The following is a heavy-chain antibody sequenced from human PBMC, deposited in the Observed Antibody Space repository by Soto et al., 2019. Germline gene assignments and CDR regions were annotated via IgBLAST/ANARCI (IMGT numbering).Heavy chain of an antibody. D-gene: IGHD6-19*01. CDR3: ARDRAAVEPNWFDP. Sequence: ASVKVSCKASGGTFSSYAISWVRQAPGQGLEWMGRISAYNGNTNYAQKLQGRVTMTTDTSTSTAYLEWGGLRFDDTAVYYCARDRAAVEPNWFDPWGQGTLVTVSS. J-gene: IGHJ5*02. V-gene: IGHV1-18*01. CDR2: ISAYNGNT. CDR1: GGTFSSYA.